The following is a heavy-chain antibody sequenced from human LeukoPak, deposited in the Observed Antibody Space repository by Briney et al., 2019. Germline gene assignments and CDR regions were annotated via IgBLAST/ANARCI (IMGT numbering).Heavy chain of an antibody. J-gene: IGHJ4*02. CDR3: ARLTMVRGVILPNIDY. CDR2: IYPGDSDT. D-gene: IGHD3-10*01. V-gene: IGHV5-51*01. CDR1: GYSFTSYW. Sequence: GESLKISCKGSGYSFTSYWIGWARQMPGKGLEWMGIIYPGDSDTRYSPSFQGQVTISAVKSISTAYLQWSSLKASDTAMYYCARLTMVRGVILPNIDYWGQGTLVTVSS.